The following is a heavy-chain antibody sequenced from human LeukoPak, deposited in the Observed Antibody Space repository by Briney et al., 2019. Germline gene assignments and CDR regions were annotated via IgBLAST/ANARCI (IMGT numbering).Heavy chain of an antibody. J-gene: IGHJ6*02. CDR2: IYYVGSP. Sequence: SETLSLTCSVSGDSIRSGHSYWGWIRQDPRKGLEWIASIYYVGSPHYNPSLNSRRVTMSVDTTKNQFSLTLTSVTAADTAIYYCARLPITKRAMDVWGQGTTVTVSS. CDR3: ARLPITKRAMDV. CDR1: GDSIRSGHSY. V-gene: IGHV4-39*01. D-gene: IGHD3-3*01.